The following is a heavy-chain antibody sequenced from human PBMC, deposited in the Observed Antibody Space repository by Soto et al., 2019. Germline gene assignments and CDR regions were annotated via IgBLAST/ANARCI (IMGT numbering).Heavy chain of an antibody. D-gene: IGHD3-10*01. J-gene: IGHJ3*02. Sequence: ASVKVSCKASGGTFSSYAISWVRQAPGQGLEWMGGIIPIFGTANYAQKFQGRVTITADESTSTAYMELSSLRSEDTAVYYCARGKEITMVRGVITAFDIWGQGTMVTVSS. CDR1: GGTFSSYA. V-gene: IGHV1-69*13. CDR2: IIPIFGTA. CDR3: ARGKEITMVRGVITAFDI.